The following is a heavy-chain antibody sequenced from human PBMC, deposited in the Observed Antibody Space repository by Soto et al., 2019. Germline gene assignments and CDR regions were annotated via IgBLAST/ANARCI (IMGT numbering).Heavy chain of an antibody. CDR1: GFTFSSYA. D-gene: IGHD1-7*01. CDR2: ISGSGGST. J-gene: IGHJ4*02. V-gene: IGHV3-23*01. CDR3: AKDATNGITGTTLSDY. Sequence: EVQLLESGGGLVQPGGSLRLSCAASGFTFSSYAMSWVRQAPGKGLEWVSAISGSGGSTYYADSVKGRFTISRDNSKNTLYLLMNSLRAEDTAVYYCAKDATNGITGTTLSDYWGQGTLVTVSS.